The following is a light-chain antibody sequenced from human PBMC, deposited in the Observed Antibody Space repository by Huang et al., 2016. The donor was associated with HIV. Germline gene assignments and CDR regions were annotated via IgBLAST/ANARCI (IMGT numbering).Light chain of an antibody. V-gene: IGKV3-20*01. Sequence: EIVLTQSPGTLSLSPGQRLTLSCRASQTVSNDYLAWYQKKPGQSPRLRIYAASTRDAGIPDRFSGSGSATDFILTVSRLEPEDSAVYYCQQYALSPWTFGHGTKVEI. CDR2: AAS. J-gene: IGKJ1*01. CDR1: QTVSNDY. CDR3: QQYALSPWT.